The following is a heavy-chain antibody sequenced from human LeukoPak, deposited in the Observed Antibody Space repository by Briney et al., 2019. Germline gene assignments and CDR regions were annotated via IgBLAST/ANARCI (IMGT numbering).Heavy chain of an antibody. CDR3: ARRDAAAGTDH. J-gene: IGHJ4*02. CDR2: INHSGST. D-gene: IGHD6-13*01. Sequence: PSETLSLTCTVSGGSISGYYWSWIRQPPGKGLEWIGEINHSGSTNYNPSLKSRVTISVDTSKNQFSLKLSSVTAADTAVYYCARRDAAAGTDHWGQGTLVTVSS. V-gene: IGHV4-34*01. CDR1: GGSISGYY.